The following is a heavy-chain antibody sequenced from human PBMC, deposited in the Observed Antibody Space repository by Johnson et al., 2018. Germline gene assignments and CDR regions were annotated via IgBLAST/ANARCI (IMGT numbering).Heavy chain of an antibody. CDR2: IWYDGSNK. CDR1: GFIFSSYG. J-gene: IGHJ6*02. CDR3: ASDDGYCSRPSCYKPRYGMDV. D-gene: IGHD2-2*02. Sequence: QVQLVESGGGVVQPGRSLRLSCAASGFIFSSYGMHWVRQAPGKGLEWVAVIWYDGSNKYYADSVKGRFTISRDNSKNTLYLQMNSLRAEDTAVYCCASDDGYCSRPSCYKPRYGMDVWGQGTTVTVSS. V-gene: IGHV3-33*08.